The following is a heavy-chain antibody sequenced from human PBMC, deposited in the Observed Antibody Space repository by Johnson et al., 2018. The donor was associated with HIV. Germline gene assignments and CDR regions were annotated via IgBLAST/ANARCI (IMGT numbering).Heavy chain of an antibody. V-gene: IGHV3-20*04. J-gene: IGHJ3*02. D-gene: IGHD4/OR15-4a*01. CDR3: ARAYTYGAYDI. CDR2: INSDGSNT. Sequence: MLLVESGGGVVRPGGSLRLSCAASGFTFDDYGMNWVRQVPGKGLVWVSRINSDGSNTIYADSVKGRFTISRDNSKNTLYLQMNSLRAEDTAVYYCARAYTYGAYDIWGQGTMVTVSS. CDR1: GFTFDDYG.